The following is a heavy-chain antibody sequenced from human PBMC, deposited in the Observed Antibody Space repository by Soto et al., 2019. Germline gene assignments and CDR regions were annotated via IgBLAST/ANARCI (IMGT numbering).Heavy chain of an antibody. Sequence: EVQLVESGGGLVQPGGSLRLSCAASGFSFSSYWMHWVRQAPGSGLVWVSRLNSDGTDTDYADSVKGRFTISRDTAKDTLYLQMNSLREEDTAVYYCGRVPAAAAGIGIDHWGQGILVTVSS. V-gene: IGHV3-74*01. CDR1: GFSFSSYW. CDR2: LNSDGTDT. J-gene: IGHJ4*02. D-gene: IGHD6-13*01. CDR3: GRVPAAAAGIGIDH.